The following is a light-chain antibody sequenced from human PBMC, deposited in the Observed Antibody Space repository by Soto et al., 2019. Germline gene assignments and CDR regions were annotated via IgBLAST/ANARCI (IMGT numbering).Light chain of an antibody. CDR3: QQRSNWPLT. V-gene: IGKV3-11*01. CDR2: DAS. CDR1: QSVSSY. J-gene: IGKJ4*01. Sequence: ETVLTQSPATLSLSPGEIATLSCRSSQSVSSYLAWYQQKPGQAPRLLIYDASNRATGIPARFSGSGSGTDFTLAISSLEPADFEVYYCQQRSNWPLTFGGGTKVDSK.